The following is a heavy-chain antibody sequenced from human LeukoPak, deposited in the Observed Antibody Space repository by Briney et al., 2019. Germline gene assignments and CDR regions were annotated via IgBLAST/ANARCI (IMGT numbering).Heavy chain of an antibody. J-gene: IGHJ4*02. D-gene: IGHD3-3*01. V-gene: IGHV4-4*07. CDR3: ARGLNDSWTGENY. Sequence: SETLSLTCTVSGSSISSYYWSWIRQPAGKGLESIGHISTSGSTNYNPSLKSRVTISLDTSKSQFSLKVRYVTAADTAVYYCARGLNDSWTGENYWGQGTLVTVSS. CDR2: ISTSGST. CDR1: GSSISSYY.